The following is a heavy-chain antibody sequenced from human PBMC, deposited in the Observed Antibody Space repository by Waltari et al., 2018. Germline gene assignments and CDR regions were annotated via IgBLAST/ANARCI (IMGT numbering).Heavy chain of an antibody. J-gene: IGHJ4*02. Sequence: QVQLQESGPGLVKPSETLSLTCTVSGGSINIYYWSWIRQPPGKGLEWIGYVYYTGNTIYNPALESRVTLSADTSKNQVSLRLRSVTAADTAVYYCARGMSSVWYGPLDYWGQGTLVTVSS. V-gene: IGHV4-59*08. D-gene: IGHD6-19*01. CDR1: GGSINIYY. CDR3: ARGMSSVWYGPLDY. CDR2: VYYTGNT.